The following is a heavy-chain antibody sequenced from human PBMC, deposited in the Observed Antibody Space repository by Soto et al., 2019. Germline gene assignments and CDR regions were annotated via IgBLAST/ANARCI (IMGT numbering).Heavy chain of an antibody. D-gene: IGHD1-26*01. CDR3: ARGIVGATYYYYGMDV. CDR1: GYTFTSYG. CDR2: ISAYNGNT. Sequence: ASVKVSGKASGYTFTSYGISWVRQAPGQGLEWMGWISAYNGNTNYAQKLQGRVTMTTDTSTSTAYMELRSLRSADPAVYYCARGIVGATYYYYGMDVWGQGTTVTVYS. J-gene: IGHJ6*02. V-gene: IGHV1-18*01.